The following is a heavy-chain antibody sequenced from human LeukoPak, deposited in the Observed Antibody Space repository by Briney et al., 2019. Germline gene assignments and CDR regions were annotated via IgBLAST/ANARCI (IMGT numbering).Heavy chain of an antibody. Sequence: SETLSLTCTVSGGSISSGDYYWSWIRQPPGKGLEWIGYIYYSGSTYYNPSLKSRVTISVDTSKNQFSLKLSSVTAADTAVYYCARGPGSYGELDYWGQGTLVTVSS. V-gene: IGHV4-30-4*01. J-gene: IGHJ4*02. CDR3: ARGPGSYGELDY. CDR1: GGSISSGDYY. D-gene: IGHD3-16*01. CDR2: IYYSGST.